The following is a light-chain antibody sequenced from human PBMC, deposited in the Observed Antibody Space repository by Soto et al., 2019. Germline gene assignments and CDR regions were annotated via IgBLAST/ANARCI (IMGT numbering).Light chain of an antibody. CDR2: LNSDGNH. J-gene: IGLJ3*02. Sequence: QLVLTQSPSASASLGASVKLTCTLSSGHSSYAIAWHQQQPEKGPRYLMKLNSDGNHSKGDGIPDRFSGSSSGAERHLTISSLQSEDEADYYCQTWGTGPWVFGGGTKLTVL. CDR3: QTWGTGPWV. V-gene: IGLV4-69*01. CDR1: SGHSSYA.